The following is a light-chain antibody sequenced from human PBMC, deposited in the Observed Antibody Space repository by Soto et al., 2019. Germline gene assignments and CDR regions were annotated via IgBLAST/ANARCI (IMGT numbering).Light chain of an antibody. J-gene: IGKJ2*01. V-gene: IGKV1-39*01. CDR2: AAA. CDR3: QQSYSVPYT. CDR1: QSIRNY. Sequence: DIQMTQSPSSLSASVGDRVIITCRASQSIRNYFNWYQQKPGKAPKLLIYAAAYLQSGVPSRYSGSGSETDFTLTISNLQPEDSATYYCQQSYSVPYTFGQGTKLEIK.